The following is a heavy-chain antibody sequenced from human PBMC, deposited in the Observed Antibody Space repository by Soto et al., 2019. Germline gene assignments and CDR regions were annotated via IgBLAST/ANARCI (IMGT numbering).Heavy chain of an antibody. CDR2: IYPGDSDT. Sequence: LGESLKISCKGSGYSFTSYWISWVRQMPGKGLEWMGIIYPGDSDTRYSPSFQGQVTISADKSISTAYLQWSSLKASDTAMYYCARRIRSTVTSQGTYYYYGMDVWGQGTTDTVSS. CDR3: ARRIRSTVTSQGTYYYYGMDV. CDR1: GYSFTSYW. D-gene: IGHD4-17*01. V-gene: IGHV5-51*01. J-gene: IGHJ6*02.